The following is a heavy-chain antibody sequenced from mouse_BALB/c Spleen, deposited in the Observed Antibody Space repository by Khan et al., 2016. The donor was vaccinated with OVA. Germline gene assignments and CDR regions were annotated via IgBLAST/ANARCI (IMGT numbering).Heavy chain of an antibody. V-gene: IGHV1-77*01. CDR1: GYTFTDYI. CDR2: IYPGSGST. CDR3: ARSGYGSLGY. Sequence: QVQLQQSGPVLVKPGASVKMSCKASGYTFTDYIINWVRQRTGQGLEWIGQIYPGSGSTYYNEKFKGKATLTEDKSSNTAYMQRRSLTSEDSAVYFCARSGYGSLGYWGQGTTLTVSS. D-gene: IGHD1-1*01. J-gene: IGHJ2*01.